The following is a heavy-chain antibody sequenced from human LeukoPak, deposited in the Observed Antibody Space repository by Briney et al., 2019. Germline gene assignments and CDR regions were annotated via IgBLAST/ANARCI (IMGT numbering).Heavy chain of an antibody. D-gene: IGHD6-13*01. Sequence: SETLSLTCTVSGGSISSGSYYWSWIRQPAGKGLEWIGRIYTSGSTNYNPSLKSRVTISVDTSKNQFSLKLSSVTAADTAVYYCARFDGIAADGWGQGTLVTVSS. CDR3: ARFDGIAADG. CDR2: IYTSGST. CDR1: GGSISSGSYY. V-gene: IGHV4-61*02. J-gene: IGHJ4*02.